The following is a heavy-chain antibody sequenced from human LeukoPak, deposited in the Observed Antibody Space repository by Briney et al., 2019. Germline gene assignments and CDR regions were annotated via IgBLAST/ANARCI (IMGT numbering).Heavy chain of an antibody. CDR2: INHSGST. CDR3: ARGEGARDGYNYEGPFYFDY. J-gene: IGHJ4*02. CDR1: GGPFSDYY. Sequence: PSETLSLTCAVYGGPFSDYYWSWIRQPPGKGLEWIGKINHSGSTNYSPSLKSRATISIDTSKNQFSLKLNSMTAADTAVYYCARGEGARDGYNYEGPFYFDYWGQGTLVTVSS. D-gene: IGHD5-24*01. V-gene: IGHV4-34*01.